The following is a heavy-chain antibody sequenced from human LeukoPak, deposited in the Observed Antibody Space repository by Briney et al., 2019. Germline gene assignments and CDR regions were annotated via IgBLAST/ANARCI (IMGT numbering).Heavy chain of an antibody. Sequence: GRSLRLSCAASGFTFSRYAIHWVRQAPVKGLEWVAVLSFDGSNKYYADAVKGRFTVPRDNSKTTLYLQMNSLRAEDTAVYYCAREARYFDWPVYYYYGMDVWGQGTTVTVSS. J-gene: IGHJ6*02. V-gene: IGHV3-30-3*01. CDR2: LSFDGSNK. CDR1: GFTFSRYA. CDR3: AREARYFDWPVYYYYGMDV. D-gene: IGHD3-9*01.